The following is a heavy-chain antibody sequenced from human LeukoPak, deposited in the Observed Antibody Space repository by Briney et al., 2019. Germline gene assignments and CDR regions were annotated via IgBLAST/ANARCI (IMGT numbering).Heavy chain of an antibody. CDR1: GGTFSSYA. V-gene: IGHV1-69*13. CDR2: IIPIFGTA. CDR3: ARGGRITMIVVAANSYDAFDI. Sequence: ASVKVSCKVSGGTFSSYAISWVRQAPGQGLEWMGGIIPIFGTANYAQKFQGRVTITADESTSTAYMELSSLRSEDTAVYYCARGGRITMIVVAANSYDAFDIWGQGTMVTVSS. J-gene: IGHJ3*02. D-gene: IGHD3-22*01.